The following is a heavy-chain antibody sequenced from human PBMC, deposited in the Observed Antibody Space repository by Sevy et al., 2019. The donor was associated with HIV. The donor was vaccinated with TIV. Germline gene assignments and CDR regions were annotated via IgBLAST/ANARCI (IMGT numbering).Heavy chain of an antibody. D-gene: IGHD2-15*01. J-gene: IGHJ5*02. CDR1: GGSISYYY. Sequence: SETLSLTCTVSGGSISYYYWTWIRQPPGKGLEWIGYIYDSGRTNYNPSLKSRFTISVETSKNQFSLKLSSVTAADTAVYYCAREGFASGSFGWFDPWGQGTLVTVSS. V-gene: IGHV4-59*13. CDR2: IYDSGRT. CDR3: AREGFASGSFGWFDP.